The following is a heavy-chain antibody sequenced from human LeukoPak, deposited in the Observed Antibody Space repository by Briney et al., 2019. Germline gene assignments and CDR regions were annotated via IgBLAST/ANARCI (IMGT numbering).Heavy chain of an antibody. V-gene: IGHV4-4*08. D-gene: IGHD4-23*01. CDR3: ATSYDGKTAPYDL. CDR2: MCPSGRT. J-gene: IGHJ5*02. CDR1: NDSISSYC. Sequence: SETLSLTCTVSNDSISSYCCSWARQPPGKGLEWIGFMCPSGRTDYNPSLKSRVTMSVDTSKNQLSMELRFLTAADTAVYYCATSYDGKTAPYDLWGHGTLVTVSS.